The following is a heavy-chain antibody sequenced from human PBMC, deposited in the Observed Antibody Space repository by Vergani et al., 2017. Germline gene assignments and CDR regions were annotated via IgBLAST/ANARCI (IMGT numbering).Heavy chain of an antibody. Sequence: QVQLVQSGAEVKKPGASVKVSCQASGYTFTSYGISSVRQAPGQGLEWMGWIIAYIGNTNYAQKLQGRVTMTTDTSTSTAYMELRSLRSDDTAVYYCARCCSSGSQPDYWGQGTLVTVSS. V-gene: IGHV1-18*01. J-gene: IGHJ4*02. CDR2: IIAYIGNT. CDR1: GYTFTSYG. D-gene: IGHD3-22*01. CDR3: ARCCSSGSQPDY.